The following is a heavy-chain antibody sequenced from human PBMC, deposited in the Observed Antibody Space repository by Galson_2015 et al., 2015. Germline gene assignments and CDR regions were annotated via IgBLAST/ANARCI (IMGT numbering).Heavy chain of an antibody. CDR3: ARPLYTSAWTPPFGY. CDR1: TFDDYA. Sequence: TFDDYAMHWVRQAPGKGLEWVSYISSSSSPIYYADSVKGRFTVSRDNAKNSLHLQMNSLRAEDTAVYYCARPLYTSAWTPPFGYWGQGTLVTVSP. V-gene: IGHV3-48*01. J-gene: IGHJ4*02. CDR2: ISSSSSPI. D-gene: IGHD6-19*01.